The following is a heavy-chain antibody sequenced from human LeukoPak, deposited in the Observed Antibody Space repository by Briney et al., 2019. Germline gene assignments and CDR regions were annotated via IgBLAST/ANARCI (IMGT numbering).Heavy chain of an antibody. Sequence: PSETLSLTCAVYGGSFSGCYWSWIRQPPGKGLEWIGEINHSGSTNYNPSLMSRVTISVDTSKNQFSLKLSSVTATDTAVYYCARRRVVWFGAPDNYNWFDPWGQGTLVTVSS. CDR1: GGSFSGCY. D-gene: IGHD3-10*01. V-gene: IGHV4-34*01. J-gene: IGHJ5*02. CDR3: ARRRVVWFGAPDNYNWFDP. CDR2: INHSGST.